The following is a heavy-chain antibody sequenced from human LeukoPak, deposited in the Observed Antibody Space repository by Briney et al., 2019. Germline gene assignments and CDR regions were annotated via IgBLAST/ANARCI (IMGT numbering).Heavy chain of an antibody. Sequence: ASVKVSGKASGYTFTSYDINWVRQATGQGLEWMGWMNPNSGNTGYAQKFQGRVTITRNTSISTAYMELSSLRSEDTAVYYCARGPIWFGELNWFDPWGQGTLVTVSS. D-gene: IGHD3-10*01. J-gene: IGHJ5*02. V-gene: IGHV1-8*03. CDR3: ARGPIWFGELNWFDP. CDR2: MNPNSGNT. CDR1: GYTFTSYD.